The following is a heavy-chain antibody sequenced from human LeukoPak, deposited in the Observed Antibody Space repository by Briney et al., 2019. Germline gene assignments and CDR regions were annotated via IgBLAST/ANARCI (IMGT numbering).Heavy chain of an antibody. Sequence: PGGSLRLSRAASGFTFSSYAMHWVRQAPGKGLEWVAVISYDGSNKYYADSVKARFTISRDNSKNTLYLQMNSLRAEDTAVYYCAKAPPLGAAMRGWFDPWGQGTLVTVSS. CDR1: GFTFSSYA. V-gene: IGHV3-30-3*01. CDR2: ISYDGSNK. J-gene: IGHJ5*02. D-gene: IGHD2-2*01. CDR3: AKAPPLGAAMRGWFDP.